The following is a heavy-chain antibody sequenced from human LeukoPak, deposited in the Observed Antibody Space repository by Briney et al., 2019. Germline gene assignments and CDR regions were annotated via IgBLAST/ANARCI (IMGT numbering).Heavy chain of an antibody. CDR1: GYTVTGYY. D-gene: IGHD1-26*01. Sequence: ASVKVSCKASGYTVTGYYMHWVRQAPGQGLEWMGWINPNSGGTNYAQKFQGRVTMTRDTSISTAYMELSRLRSDDTAVYYCARDSRYSGSYYDFDYWGQGTLVTVSS. V-gene: IGHV1-2*02. CDR3: ARDSRYSGSYYDFDY. CDR2: INPNSGGT. J-gene: IGHJ4*02.